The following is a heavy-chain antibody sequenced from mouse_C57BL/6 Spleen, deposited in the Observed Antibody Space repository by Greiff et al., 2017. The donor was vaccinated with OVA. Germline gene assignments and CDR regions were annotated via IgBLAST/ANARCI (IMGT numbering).Heavy chain of an antibody. J-gene: IGHJ4*01. CDR3: ARDRNYYTMDY. V-gene: IGHV5-4*01. CDR2: ISDGGSYT. Sequence: EVQGVESGGGLVKPGGSLKLSCAASGFTFSSYAMSWVRQTPEKRLEWVATISDGGSYTYDPDNVKGRFTISRDNAKNNLYLQMSHLKSEDTAMYYCARDRNYYTMDYWGQGTSVTVSS. CDR1: GFTFSSYA.